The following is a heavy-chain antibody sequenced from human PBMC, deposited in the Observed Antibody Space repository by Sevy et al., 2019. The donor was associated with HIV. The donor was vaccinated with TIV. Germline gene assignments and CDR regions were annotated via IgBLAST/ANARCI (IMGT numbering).Heavy chain of an antibody. V-gene: IGHV4-4*07. Sequence: SETLSLTCTVSGGSISSYYWSWIRQPAGKGLEWIGRIYTSGSTHYNPSLKSRVTMSVDTSKNQFSLKLSSVTAADTAVYYCARVRWELRGTGYFDYWGQGTLVTVSS. J-gene: IGHJ4*02. CDR2: IYTSGST. CDR3: ARVRWELRGTGYFDY. D-gene: IGHD1-26*01. CDR1: GGSISSYY.